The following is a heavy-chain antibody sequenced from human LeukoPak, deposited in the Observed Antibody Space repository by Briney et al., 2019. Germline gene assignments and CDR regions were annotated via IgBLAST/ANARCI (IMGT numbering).Heavy chain of an antibody. J-gene: IGHJ4*02. Sequence: GESLKISCKGSGYSFTSYWIGWVRQMPGKGLEWMGIIYPGDSDTRYGPSFQGQVTISADKSISTAYLQWSSLKASDTAMYYCARQGYYSDSSGPLGPYFDYWGQGTLVTVSS. CDR2: IYPGDSDT. CDR1: GYSFTSYW. V-gene: IGHV5-51*01. CDR3: ARQGYYSDSSGPLGPYFDY. D-gene: IGHD3-22*01.